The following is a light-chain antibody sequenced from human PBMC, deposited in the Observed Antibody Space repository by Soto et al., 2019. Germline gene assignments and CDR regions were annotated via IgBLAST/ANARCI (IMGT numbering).Light chain of an antibody. V-gene: IGKV3-15*01. Sequence: EIVVTQFPAILSLSPGERATLSCRTSQSVDINLAWFQQRPGQAPRLLIYGASTRATGIPARFSGSGSGTDFTLIISSQQSEDFAVYYCQQYHYWYTFGQGTELEIK. CDR2: GAS. CDR3: QQYHYWYT. J-gene: IGKJ2*01. CDR1: QSVDIN.